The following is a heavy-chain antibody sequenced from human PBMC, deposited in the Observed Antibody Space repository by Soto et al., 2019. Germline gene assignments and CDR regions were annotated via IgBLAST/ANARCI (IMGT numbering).Heavy chain of an antibody. Sequence: QVQLVQSGAEVKKPGASVKVSCKASGYSFTSHGISWVRQAPGQGLEWMAWISASNGDTNYAQKFQGRVTVTTDTSTSTGYMELRSLSSEDTAVYYCARMVRGSNIDYYHYMAVWGKGTTVTVSS. CDR2: ISASNGDT. CDR1: GYSFTSHG. V-gene: IGHV1-18*01. J-gene: IGHJ6*03. CDR3: ARMVRGSNIDYYHYMAV. D-gene: IGHD3-10*01.